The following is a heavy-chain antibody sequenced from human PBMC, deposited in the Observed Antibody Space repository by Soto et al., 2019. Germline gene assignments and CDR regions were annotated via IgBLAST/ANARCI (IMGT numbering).Heavy chain of an antibody. J-gene: IGHJ5*02. CDR1: GYSFTSYD. D-gene: IGHD6-13*01. Sequence: QVQLGQSGAEVKKPGASVKVSCKASGYSFTSYDINWVRQATGQGLEWMGWMNSNSGNTGYAQKFQGRVTRTRNTSISTAYMELSSLRSEDTAVYYCASEQQVWGYDPWGQGTLVTVSS. V-gene: IGHV1-8*01. CDR2: MNSNSGNT. CDR3: ASEQQVWGYDP.